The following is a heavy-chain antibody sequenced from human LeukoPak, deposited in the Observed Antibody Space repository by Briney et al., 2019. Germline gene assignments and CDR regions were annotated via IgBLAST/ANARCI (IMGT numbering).Heavy chain of an antibody. CDR2: ISAYNGNT. Sequence: ASVKVSCKASGYTFTSYGISWVRQAPGQGLEWMGWISAYNGNTNYAQKLQGRVTITTDTSTSTAYMELRSLRSDDTAVYYCARVGEDCSGGSCPDYWGQGTLVTVSS. CDR3: ARVGEDCSGGSCPDY. D-gene: IGHD2-15*01. V-gene: IGHV1-18*04. J-gene: IGHJ4*02. CDR1: GYTFTSYG.